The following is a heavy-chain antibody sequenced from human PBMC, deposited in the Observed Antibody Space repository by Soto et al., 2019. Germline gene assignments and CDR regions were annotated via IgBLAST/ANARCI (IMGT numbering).Heavy chain of an antibody. J-gene: IGHJ4*02. Sequence: PSGTLALTCAVSGGSISSGGYYWSWIRQHPGKGLEWIGYIYYSGSTYYNPSLKSRVTISVDTSKNQFSLKLSSVTAADTAVYYCAMSSFDYYDSSGYYYFDYWGQGTLVTVSS. V-gene: IGHV4-31*11. CDR1: GGSISSGGYY. D-gene: IGHD3-22*01. CDR3: AMSSFDYYDSSGYYYFDY. CDR2: IYYSGST.